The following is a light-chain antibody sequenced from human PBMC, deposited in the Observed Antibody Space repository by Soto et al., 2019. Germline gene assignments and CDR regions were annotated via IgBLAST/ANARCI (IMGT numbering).Light chain of an antibody. J-gene: IGKJ5*01. V-gene: IGKV1-9*01. CDR1: QGISTY. CDR3: QQLNTFPIT. Sequence: DIQLTQAPSFLSASVGDRVTITCRASQGISTYLAWYQQKPGRAPNLLIYAASTLQSEVPSRFSGSGSGTELTLTISSLQPEDFATYYCQQLNTFPITFGQGTRLEIK. CDR2: AAS.